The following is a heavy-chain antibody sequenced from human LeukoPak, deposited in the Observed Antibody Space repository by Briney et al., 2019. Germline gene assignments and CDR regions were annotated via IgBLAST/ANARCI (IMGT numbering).Heavy chain of an antibody. CDR1: GFTVSSNY. Sequence: GGSLRLSCAASGFTVSSNYMSWVRQAPGKGLEWVSVIYSGGSTYYAASVKGRFTISRDNSKNTLYLQMNSLRAEDTAVYYCARDAGYCSSTSCYTVDYWGQGTLVTVSS. CDR3: ARDAGYCSSTSCYTVDY. J-gene: IGHJ4*02. V-gene: IGHV3-66*02. D-gene: IGHD2-2*02. CDR2: IYSGGST.